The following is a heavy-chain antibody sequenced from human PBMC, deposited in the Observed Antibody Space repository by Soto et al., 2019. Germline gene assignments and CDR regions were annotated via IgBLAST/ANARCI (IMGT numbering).Heavy chain of an antibody. Sequence: EVQLVESGGGLVKPGGSLRLSCAASGFTFSSYSMNWVRQAPGKGLEWVSSISRSSSYIYYADSVKGRFTISRDNAKNSLYLQMNSLRAEDTAVYYCARVIGEMATGRIDYWGQGTLVTVSS. CDR1: GFTFSSYS. V-gene: IGHV3-21*01. D-gene: IGHD5-12*01. J-gene: IGHJ4*02. CDR2: ISRSSSYI. CDR3: ARVIGEMATGRIDY.